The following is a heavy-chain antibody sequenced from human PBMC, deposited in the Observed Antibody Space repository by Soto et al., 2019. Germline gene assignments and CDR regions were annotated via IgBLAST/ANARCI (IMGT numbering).Heavy chain of an antibody. D-gene: IGHD5-18*01. Sequence: SVKVSCKASGYTFTSYAMHWVRHAPGQGLEWMGGIIPIFGTANYAQKFQGRVTITADESTSTAYMELSSLRSEDTAVYYCATPRPTQQLWLGYWGQGTLVTVSS. J-gene: IGHJ4*02. CDR2: IIPIFGTA. CDR1: GYTFTSYA. V-gene: IGHV1-69*13. CDR3: ATPRPTQQLWLGY.